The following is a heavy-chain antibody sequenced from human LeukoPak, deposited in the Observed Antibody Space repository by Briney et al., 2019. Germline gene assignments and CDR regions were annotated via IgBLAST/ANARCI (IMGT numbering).Heavy chain of an antibody. V-gene: IGHV3-7*04. D-gene: IGHD5-12*01. Sequence: GGSLRLSCAASGFTFSSHWMSWVRQAPGKGLEWVANIKQDGSEKYYVDSVKGRFTISRDNAENSQYLQMNSLRAEDTAVYYCARDARGYSGYGIMGVWGQGTLVTVSS. CDR1: GFTFSSHW. J-gene: IGHJ4*02. CDR3: ARDARGYSGYGIMGV. CDR2: IKQDGSEK.